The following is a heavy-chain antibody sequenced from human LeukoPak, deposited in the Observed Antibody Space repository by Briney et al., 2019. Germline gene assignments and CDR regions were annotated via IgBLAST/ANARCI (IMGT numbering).Heavy chain of an antibody. Sequence: GGSLRLSCAASGFTVSSNYMSWVRQAPGKGLEWVSDIYSGGSTYYADSVKGRFTISRDNSKNTLYLQMNSLRAEDTAVYYCARGKGGNYYPNWFDPWGQGTLVTVSS. V-gene: IGHV3-66*01. D-gene: IGHD3-22*01. J-gene: IGHJ5*02. CDR1: GFTVSSNY. CDR2: IYSGGST. CDR3: ARGKGGNYYPNWFDP.